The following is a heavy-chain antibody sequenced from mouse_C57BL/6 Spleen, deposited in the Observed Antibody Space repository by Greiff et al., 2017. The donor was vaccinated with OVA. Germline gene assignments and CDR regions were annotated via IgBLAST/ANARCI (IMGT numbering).Heavy chain of an antibody. Sequence: QVQLKESGAELVRPGTSVKVSCKASGYAFTNYLIEWVKQRPGQGLEWIGVINPGSGGTNYNEKFKGKATLTADKSSSTAYMQLSSLTSEDSAVYFCARYNYGKGYWGQGTTLTVSS. CDR3: ARYNYGKGY. CDR1: GYAFTNYL. CDR2: INPGSGGT. V-gene: IGHV1-54*01. D-gene: IGHD2-1*01. J-gene: IGHJ2*01.